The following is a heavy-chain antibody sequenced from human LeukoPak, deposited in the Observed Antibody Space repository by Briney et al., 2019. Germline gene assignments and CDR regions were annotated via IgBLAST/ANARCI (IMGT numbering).Heavy chain of an antibody. V-gene: IGHV4-59*08. J-gene: IGHJ5*02. Sequence: PSETLSLTCTVSGGSISSYYWSWIRQPPGKGLEWIGYIYYSGSTNYNPSLKSRVTISVDTSKNQFSLKLSSVTAADTAVYYCARGVVPAARGRDWFDPWGQGTLVTVSS. CDR3: ARGVVPAARGRDWFDP. CDR2: IYYSGST. CDR1: GGSISSYY. D-gene: IGHD2-2*01.